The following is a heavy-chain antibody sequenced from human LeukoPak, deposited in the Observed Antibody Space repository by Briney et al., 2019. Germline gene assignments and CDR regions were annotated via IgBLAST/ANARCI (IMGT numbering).Heavy chain of an antibody. D-gene: IGHD3-22*01. CDR3: ARAYYYDSSGYYLYYYYYYADD. V-gene: IGHV4-59*01. J-gene: IGHJ6*03. Sequence: LETLSLTCNVSGGSISRYYWSWLRQPPGKGLEWIGYIYYSGSTNYNPSLKSRVTISVDTSKNQFSLKLSSVTAADTAVYYCARAYYYDSSGYYLYYYYYYADDWGKGTTVTVSS. CDR1: GGSISRYY. CDR2: IYYSGST.